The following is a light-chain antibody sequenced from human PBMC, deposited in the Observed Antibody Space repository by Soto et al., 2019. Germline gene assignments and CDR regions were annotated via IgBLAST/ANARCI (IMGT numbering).Light chain of an antibody. CDR1: SSDVGKYDY. V-gene: IGLV2-8*01. CDR2: EVS. CDR3: GSYTTSSNYV. Sequence: QSALTQPPSASGSPGQSVTISCTGTSSDVGKYDYVSWFQHHPGKAPKLIIYEVSKRPSGVPDRFSGSKSGSTASLTVSGLQTEDEADYYCGSYTTSSNYVFGTGTKVTV. J-gene: IGLJ1*01.